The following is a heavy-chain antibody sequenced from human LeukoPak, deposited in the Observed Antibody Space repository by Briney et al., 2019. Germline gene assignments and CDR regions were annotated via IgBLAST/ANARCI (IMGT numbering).Heavy chain of an antibody. V-gene: IGHV3-23*01. J-gene: IGHJ4*02. CDR3: AKDPYGTRYFDY. Sequence: PGGSLRLSCAASGFTFSNYAMSWARQAPGKGLEWVSSLSGSGGDTYYADSVKGRFTISRDNSKNPVYLQMNSLKAEDTAVYYCAKDPYGTRYFDYWGQGTLVTVSS. D-gene: IGHD2-2*01. CDR2: LSGSGGDT. CDR1: GFTFSNYA.